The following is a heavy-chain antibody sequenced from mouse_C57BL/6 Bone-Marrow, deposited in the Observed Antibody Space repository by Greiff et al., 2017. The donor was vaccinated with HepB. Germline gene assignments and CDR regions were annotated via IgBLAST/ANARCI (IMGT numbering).Heavy chain of an antibody. J-gene: IGHJ3*01. Sequence: DVQLVQSGGGLVQPKASLKLPCAASGFTFNTYAMHWVRQAPGKGLEWVARIRSKSSNYATYYADAEKDRFTITRDDSQSMLYLQMNNLKTEDTAEYYCVKGDGFGCWGQGTLVSVSA. CDR3: VKGDGFGC. D-gene: IGHD3-3*01. V-gene: IGHV10-3*01. CDR1: GFTFNTYA. CDR2: IRSKSSNYAT.